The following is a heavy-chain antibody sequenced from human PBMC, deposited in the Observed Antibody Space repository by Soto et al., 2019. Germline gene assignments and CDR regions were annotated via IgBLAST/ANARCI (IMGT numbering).Heavy chain of an antibody. D-gene: IGHD3-3*01. CDR2: IIPIFGTA. V-gene: IGHV1-69*01. J-gene: IGHJ6*02. CDR3: ASRGHELRLLEGLLAYYYYYGMDV. Sequence: QVQLVQSGAEVKQPGSSVKVSCKASGGTFSSYAISWVRQAPGQGLEWMGGIIPIFGTANDAQKFQGRVTITADESTSTAYMELSSLGSEDTAVYYCASRGHELRLLEGLLAYYYYYGMDVWGQGTTVTVSS. CDR1: GGTFSSYA.